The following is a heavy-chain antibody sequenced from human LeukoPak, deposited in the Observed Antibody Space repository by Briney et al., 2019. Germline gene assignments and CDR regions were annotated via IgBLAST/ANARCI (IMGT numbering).Heavy chain of an antibody. CDR2: IYYSGST. CDR3: ARTRERWEPQDAFDI. Sequence: SETLSLTCTVSGGSISSSSYYWGWIRQPPGKGLEWIGSIYYSGSTYYNPSLKSRVTISVDTSKNQFSLKLSSVTAADTAVYYCARTRERWEPQDAFDIWGQGTMVTVSS. CDR1: GGSISSSSYY. J-gene: IGHJ3*02. V-gene: IGHV4-39*07. D-gene: IGHD1-26*01.